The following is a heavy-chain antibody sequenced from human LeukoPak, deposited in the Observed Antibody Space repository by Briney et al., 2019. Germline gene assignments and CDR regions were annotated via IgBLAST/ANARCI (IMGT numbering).Heavy chain of an antibody. CDR1: GGSFSSYV. CDR2: IIPVLGVS. V-gene: IGHV1-69*04. CDR3: TRVDGSPDY. Sequence: SVKVSCKASGGSFSSYVITWVRQAPGQGLEWMGRIIPVLGVSNFAQKFQGRVTITRDTSISTVYLELSSLRSEDTALYFCTRVDGSPDYWGQGTLVTVSS. D-gene: IGHD2-15*01. J-gene: IGHJ4*02.